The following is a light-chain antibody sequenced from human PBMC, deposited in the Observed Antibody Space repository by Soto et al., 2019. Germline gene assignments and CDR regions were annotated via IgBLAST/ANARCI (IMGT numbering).Light chain of an antibody. Sequence: EIVMTQSPATLSVSPGERATLSCRASQSVSSNLAWYQQKPGQAPRLLIYGASTRATGIPARFSGSGSGTEFTLTISSLQSEDFAVYYCQQYNSRRWTFGQGTKVEIK. CDR2: GAS. CDR3: QQYNSRRWT. J-gene: IGKJ1*01. V-gene: IGKV3-15*01. CDR1: QSVSSN.